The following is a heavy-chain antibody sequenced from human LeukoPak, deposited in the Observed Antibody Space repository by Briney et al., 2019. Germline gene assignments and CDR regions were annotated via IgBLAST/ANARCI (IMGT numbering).Heavy chain of an antibody. CDR2: ISWNSGSI. Sequence: PGGSRRLSCAASGFTFDDYAMHWVRQAPGKGLEWVSGISWNSGSIGYADSVKGRFTISRDNAKNSLYLQMNSLRAEDMALYYCAKGHCSGGSCGYYFDYWGQGTLVTVSS. CDR1: GFTFDDYA. CDR3: AKGHCSGGSCGYYFDY. J-gene: IGHJ4*02. V-gene: IGHV3-9*03. D-gene: IGHD2-15*01.